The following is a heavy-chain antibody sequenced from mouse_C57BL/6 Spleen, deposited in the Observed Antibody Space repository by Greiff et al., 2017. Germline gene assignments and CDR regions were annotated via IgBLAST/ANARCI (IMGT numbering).Heavy chain of an antibody. V-gene: IGHV1-20*01. J-gene: IGHJ4*01. Sequence: EVKLMESGPELVKPGDSVKISCKASGYSFTGYFMNWVMQSHGKSLEWIGRINPYNGDTFYNQKFKGKATLTVDKSSSTAHMELRSLTSEDSAVYYCARYYDYDGGYYAMDYWGQGTSVTVSS. CDR1: GYSFTGYF. CDR2: INPYNGDT. CDR3: ARYYDYDGGYYAMDY. D-gene: IGHD2-4*01.